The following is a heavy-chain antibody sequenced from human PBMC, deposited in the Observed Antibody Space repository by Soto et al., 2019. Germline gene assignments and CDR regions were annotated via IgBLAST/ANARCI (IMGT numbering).Heavy chain of an antibody. CDR2: INPNSGNT. D-gene: IGHD6-19*01. V-gene: IGHV1-8*02. CDR1: GDTFTYPY. CDR3: ARGLPPYIAVAGDYYYYMDV. Sequence: ASGRVSCKAAGDTFTYPYLHWARSATGQALEWMGWINPNSGNTGYAQKFQGRVTMTRNSSISTAYMELSSLRSEDTAVYYCARGLPPYIAVAGDYYYYMDVWGKGTTVTVSS. J-gene: IGHJ6*03.